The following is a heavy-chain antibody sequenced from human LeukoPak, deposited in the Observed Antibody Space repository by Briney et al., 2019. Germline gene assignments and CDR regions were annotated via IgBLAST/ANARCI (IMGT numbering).Heavy chain of an antibody. CDR3: ARASSKQLAGYLPDGFDI. CDR2: ISSSRTHV. V-gene: IGHV3-21*01. Sequence: GGPLRLSCAASGFTFSSYSMNWVRQAPGKGLEWVPSISSSRTHVYYADSVKGRFTISRDNAKNSLSLQMNSLRADDAAVYYCARASSKQLAGYLPDGFDIWGQGTMVTVSS. CDR1: GFTFSSYS. J-gene: IGHJ3*02. D-gene: IGHD3-9*01.